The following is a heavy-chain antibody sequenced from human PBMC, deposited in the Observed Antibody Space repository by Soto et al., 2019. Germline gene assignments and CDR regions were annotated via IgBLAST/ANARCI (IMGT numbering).Heavy chain of an antibody. CDR2: ISLSSSNI. CDR3: ARAPGESGSYYGFFDY. V-gene: IGHV3-48*02. CDR1: GFIFSSNN. D-gene: IGHD1-26*01. J-gene: IGHJ4*02. Sequence: GGSLRLSCEASGFIFSSNNLNWVRQAPGKGLEWVSYISLSSSNIYYADSVKGRFTISRDNAKNSLYLQMNSLRDEDTAVYYCARAPGESGSYYGFFDYWGQGTLVTVS.